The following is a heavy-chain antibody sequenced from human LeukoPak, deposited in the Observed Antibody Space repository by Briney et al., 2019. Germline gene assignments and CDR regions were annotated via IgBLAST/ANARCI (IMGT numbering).Heavy chain of an antibody. J-gene: IGHJ4*02. Sequence: GGSLRLSCAASGFTFSTYWMSWVRQAPGKGLEWVANIKPDGSDKCYVDSVKGRFTISRDNAKNSLYLQMNSLRAEDTAVYYCAKGPSGGYGDYPFDYWGQGTLVTVSS. V-gene: IGHV3-7*03. CDR3: AKGPSGGYGDYPFDY. CDR1: GFTFSTYW. D-gene: IGHD4-17*01. CDR2: IKPDGSDK.